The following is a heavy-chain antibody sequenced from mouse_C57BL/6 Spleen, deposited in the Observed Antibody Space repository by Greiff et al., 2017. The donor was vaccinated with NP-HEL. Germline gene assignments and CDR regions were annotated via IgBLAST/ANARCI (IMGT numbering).Heavy chain of an antibody. J-gene: IGHJ3*01. CDR2: IYPGSGST. D-gene: IGHD2-1*01. CDR1: GYTFTSYW. V-gene: IGHV1-55*01. CDR3: AREEGDYGNYFAY. Sequence: VQLQQSGAELVKPGASVKMSCKASGYTFTSYWITWVKQRPGQGLEWIGDIYPGSGSTNYNEKFKSKATLTVDTSSSTAYMQLSSLTSEDSAVYYCAREEGDYGNYFAYWGQGTLVTVSA.